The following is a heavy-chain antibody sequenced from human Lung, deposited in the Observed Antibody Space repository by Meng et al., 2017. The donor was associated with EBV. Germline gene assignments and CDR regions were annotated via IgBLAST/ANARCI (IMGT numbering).Heavy chain of an antibody. Sequence: QVQLQQSGPGLVKPSXTLSLTCAXSGDSVSSNSAAWNWIRQSPSRGLEWLGRTYYRSKWYNDYAVSVKSRISINSDTSKNQFSLQLNSVTPEDTAVYYCARGGGSYYRELISWGQGTLVTVSS. CDR3: ARGGGSYYRELIS. J-gene: IGHJ4*02. D-gene: IGHD2-15*01. CDR2: TYYRSKWYN. CDR1: GDSVSSNSAA. V-gene: IGHV6-1*01.